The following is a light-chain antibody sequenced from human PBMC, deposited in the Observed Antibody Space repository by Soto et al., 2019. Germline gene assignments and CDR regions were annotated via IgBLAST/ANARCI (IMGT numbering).Light chain of an antibody. CDR3: QQRRNLVT. J-gene: IGKJ4*01. Sequence: EVVXXQSPATXXLSPGERATXXXXASQXVGXYLAWYQRKPGQAPRLLIYDASNRATGIPARFSGSGSGTDFTLTISSLEPEDFADYYCQQRRNLVTFGGGTEVEIK. V-gene: IGKV3-11*01. CDR2: DAS. CDR1: QXVGXY.